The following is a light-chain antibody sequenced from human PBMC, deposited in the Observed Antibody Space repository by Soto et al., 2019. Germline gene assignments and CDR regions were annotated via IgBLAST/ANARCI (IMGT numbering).Light chain of an antibody. CDR1: QSVNSNY. CDR3: QQYDSTPPT. Sequence: EIVLTQSPGTLSLSPGERATLSCSASQSVNSNYLAWYQRKPGQAPRLLIYGASNRATDIPYRFSASGSGTDFTLTITRLEAEDFAVYYCQQYDSTPPTFGQGTKVEVK. J-gene: IGKJ1*01. V-gene: IGKV3-20*01. CDR2: GAS.